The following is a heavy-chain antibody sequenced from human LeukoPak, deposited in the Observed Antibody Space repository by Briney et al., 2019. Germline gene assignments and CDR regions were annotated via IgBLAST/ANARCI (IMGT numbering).Heavy chain of an antibody. D-gene: IGHD3-22*01. J-gene: IGHJ6*03. V-gene: IGHV1-69*05. CDR1: GGTFDRHS. CDR3: ARGVYYYDRSGNYGGGYYYMDV. CDR2: INPMSGTA. Sequence: GASVAVSFKASGGTFDRHSLVWVRQAPGQGLEWMGGINPMSGTATNAPKFQGRVTISTDGSTSTVNMELSSLRSEDTAVYYCARGVYYYDRSGNYGGGYYYMDVWGKGTTVTVSS.